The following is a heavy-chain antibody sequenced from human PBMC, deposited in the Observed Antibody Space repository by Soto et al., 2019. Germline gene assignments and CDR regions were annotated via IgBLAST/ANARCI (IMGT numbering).Heavy chain of an antibody. V-gene: IGHV4-4*07. CDR1: GASIRTYF. CDR2: IDPSGTT. J-gene: IGHJ6*02. CDR3: ASLGRNYYNGMDV. Sequence: QGQLQESGPGLVKPSETLSLTCTVSGASIRTYFWTWIRHSAGEGLEWLGRIDPSGTTTSNPSLKRRLTMSLDTSTNQFSRPLTSVTAADTAVYFCASLGRNYYNGMDVWGPGTTVIVSS.